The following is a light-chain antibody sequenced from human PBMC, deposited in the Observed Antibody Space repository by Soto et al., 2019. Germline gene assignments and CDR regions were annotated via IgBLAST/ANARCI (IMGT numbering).Light chain of an antibody. J-gene: IGLJ2*01. CDR1: GSDVGGFTL. CDR2: EVS. Sequence: QSALTQPASVSGSPGQSITISCTGTGSDVGGFTLVSWYQRHPGKAPKLMIYEVSKRPSGVSARFSGSKSGSTASLTISGLQADDEAEYYCCSYAGSSTLIFGGGTKVTVL. V-gene: IGLV2-23*02. CDR3: CSYAGSSTLI.